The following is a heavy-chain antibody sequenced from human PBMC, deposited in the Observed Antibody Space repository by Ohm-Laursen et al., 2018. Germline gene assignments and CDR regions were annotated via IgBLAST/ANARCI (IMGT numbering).Heavy chain of an antibody. CDR1: GFTFSDYY. CDR3: ASLKPPLYYYGMDV. J-gene: IGHJ6*02. Sequence: SLRLSCAASGFTFSDYYMSWIRQAPGKGLEWVSYISSSGSTIYYADSVKGRFTISRDNAKNPLYLQMNSLRAEDTAVYYCASLKPPLYYYGMDVWGQGTTVTVSS. CDR2: ISSSGSTI. V-gene: IGHV3-11*01.